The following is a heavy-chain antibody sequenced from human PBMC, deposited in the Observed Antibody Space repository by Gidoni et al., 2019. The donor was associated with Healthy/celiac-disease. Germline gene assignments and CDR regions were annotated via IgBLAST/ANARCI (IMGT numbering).Heavy chain of an antibody. J-gene: IGHJ4*02. Sequence: EVQLVESGGGLVKPGGSLRLSCAASGFTFSSYSMNWVRQAPGKGLEWFSSISSSSSYIYYADSVKGRFTISRDNAKNSLYLQMNSLRAEDTAVYYCARVPHMITFGGAPRYFDYWGQGTLVTVSS. CDR2: ISSSSSYI. CDR3: ARVPHMITFGGAPRYFDY. D-gene: IGHD3-16*01. V-gene: IGHV3-21*01. CDR1: GFTFSSYS.